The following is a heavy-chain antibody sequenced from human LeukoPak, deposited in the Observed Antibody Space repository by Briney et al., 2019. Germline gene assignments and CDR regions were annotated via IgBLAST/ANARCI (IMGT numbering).Heavy chain of an antibody. J-gene: IGHJ5*02. CDR1: GFTFSSYG. Sequence: GGSLRLSCAASGFTFSSYGMNWVRQAPGKGLEWVSYISSSSSTIYYADSVKGRFTISRDNAKNSLYLQMNSLRAEDTAVYYCARDRWFDPWGQGTLVTVSS. CDR3: ARDRWFDP. CDR2: ISSSSSTI. V-gene: IGHV3-48*04.